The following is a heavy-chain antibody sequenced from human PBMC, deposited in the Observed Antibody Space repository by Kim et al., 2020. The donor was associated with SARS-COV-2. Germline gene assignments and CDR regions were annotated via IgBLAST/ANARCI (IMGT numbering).Heavy chain of an antibody. CDR1: GVSFSGYY. J-gene: IGHJ6*03. CDR3: ARGANYYGSGNFYYYYYY. Sequence: SETLSLTCAVYGVSFSGYYWSWIRQSPGKGLEWIGDINHSGRTNDNPSLKSRVTISLDTSKNQFSLRLTSVTAADTAVYYCARGANYYGSGNFYYYYYY. V-gene: IGHV4-34*01. CDR2: INHSGRT. D-gene: IGHD3-10*01.